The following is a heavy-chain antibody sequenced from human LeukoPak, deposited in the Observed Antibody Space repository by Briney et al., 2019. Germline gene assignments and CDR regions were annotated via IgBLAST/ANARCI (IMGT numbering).Heavy chain of an antibody. CDR1: GYTFTDYY. CDR2: IDPNSGET. Sequence: ASVKVSCKASGYTFTDYYMHWVRQAPGQGLEWMGWIDPNSGETNYAQKFQGRVTMTRDTSISTAYMELSRLRSDDTAVYYCARSYHYCDSSGYSMGDTFEIWGQGTMVTVSS. V-gene: IGHV1-2*02. CDR3: ARSYHYCDSSGYSMGDTFEI. J-gene: IGHJ3*02. D-gene: IGHD3-22*01.